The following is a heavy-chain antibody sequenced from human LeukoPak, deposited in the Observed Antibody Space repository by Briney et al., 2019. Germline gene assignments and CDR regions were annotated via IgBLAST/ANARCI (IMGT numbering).Heavy chain of an antibody. D-gene: IGHD6-13*01. CDR3: AKEAGIGWFDP. Sequence: GGSLRLSCAASGFTFSNDYMSWVRQAPGKGLEWVSVIYSGGTTYYADSVKGRFTISRDNSKNTLYLQMNSLRAEDTAVYYCAKEAGIGWFDPWGQGTLVTVSS. CDR2: IYSGGTT. J-gene: IGHJ5*02. V-gene: IGHV3-53*01. CDR1: GFTFSNDY.